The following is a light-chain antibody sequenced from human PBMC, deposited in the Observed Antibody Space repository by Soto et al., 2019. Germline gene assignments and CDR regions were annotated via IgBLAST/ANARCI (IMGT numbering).Light chain of an antibody. CDR3: QKYNSAFWT. Sequence: DIQMTQSPSSLSASVGDRVTITCRASQGISNYLAWYQQKPGKVPKLLIYAASTLQSGVPSRFSGSGSGTDFTLTISSLQPADVATYYCQKYNSAFWTFGQGTKVEIK. J-gene: IGKJ1*01. V-gene: IGKV1-27*01. CDR2: AAS. CDR1: QGISNY.